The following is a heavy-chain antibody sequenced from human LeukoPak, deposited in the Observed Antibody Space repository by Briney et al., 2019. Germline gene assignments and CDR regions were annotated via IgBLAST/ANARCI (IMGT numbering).Heavy chain of an antibody. CDR2: IYYSGST. CDR3: AREGFLEWSHIDY. J-gene: IGHJ4*02. CDR1: GGSICSSSYY. D-gene: IGHD3-3*01. Sequence: SETLSLTCTVSGGSICSSSYYWGWIRQPPGKGLEWIGSIYYSGSTYYNPSLKSRVTISVDTSKNQFSLKLSSVTAADTAVYYCAREGFLEWSHIDYRGQGTLVTVSS. V-gene: IGHV4-39*01.